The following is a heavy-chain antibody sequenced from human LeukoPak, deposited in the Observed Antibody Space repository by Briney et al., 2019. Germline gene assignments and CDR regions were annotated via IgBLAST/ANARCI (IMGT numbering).Heavy chain of an antibody. V-gene: IGHV3-48*03. CDR1: GFTFSSYE. CDR2: ISSSGSTI. D-gene: IGHD3/OR15-3a*01. J-gene: IGHJ4*02. Sequence: PGGSLRLSCAASGFTFSSYEMNCVRQAPGKGLEWVSYISSSGSTIYYADSVKGRFTISRDNARNSLYLHMNSLRVEDTATYYCARITWTGVAYWGQGTLVTVSS. CDR3: ARITWTGVAY.